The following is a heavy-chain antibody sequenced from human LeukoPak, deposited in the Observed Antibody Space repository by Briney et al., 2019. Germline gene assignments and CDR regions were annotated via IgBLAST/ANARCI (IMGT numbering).Heavy chain of an antibody. CDR1: GFPFSSYA. J-gene: IGHJ6*02. Sequence: QPGGSLRLSCSASGFPFSSYAMHWVRPAPGKGLEYVSAISDSGGSTYYAESVKGRFTISRDNSKNTLYLQMSSLRAEDTAVYFCVRGYSFGPYGMDVWGQGTTVTVSS. V-gene: IGHV3-64D*09. D-gene: IGHD2-15*01. CDR2: ISDSGGST. CDR3: VRGYSFGPYGMDV.